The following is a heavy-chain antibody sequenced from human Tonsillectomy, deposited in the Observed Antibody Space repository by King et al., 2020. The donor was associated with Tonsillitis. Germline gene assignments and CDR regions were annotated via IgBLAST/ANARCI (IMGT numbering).Heavy chain of an antibody. CDR2: IRSSGSPI. CDR1: GFTFSSYS. CDR3: VRAPHALDY. V-gene: IGHV3-48*04. J-gene: IGHJ4*02. D-gene: IGHD2-2*01. Sequence: VQLVESGGGLVQPGGSLRLSCAASGFTFSSYSMNWVRQTPGKGLEWVSYIRSSGSPIYYADSVKGRFTISRDNAKNTLSLQMDSLRAEDTAVYYCVRAPHALDYWGQGTLVTVSS.